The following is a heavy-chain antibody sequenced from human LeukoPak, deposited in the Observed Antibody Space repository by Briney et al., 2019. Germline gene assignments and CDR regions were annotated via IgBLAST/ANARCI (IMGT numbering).Heavy chain of an antibody. V-gene: IGHV3-23*01. CDR2: ISGSGGST. CDR1: GFTFSSYA. J-gene: IGHJ3*02. D-gene: IGHD2-15*01. Sequence: GGSLRLSCAASGFTFSSYAMSWVRQAPGKGLEWVSAISGSGGSTYYADSVKGRFTISRDNPKNTLYLQMNSLRAEDTAVYYCATSTLRRDAFDIWGQGTMVTVSS. CDR3: ATSTLRRDAFDI.